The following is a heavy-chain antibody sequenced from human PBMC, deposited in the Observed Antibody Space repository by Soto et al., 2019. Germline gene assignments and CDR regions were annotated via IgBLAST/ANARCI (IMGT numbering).Heavy chain of an antibody. CDR3: ARDSVAGTFSGSHY. D-gene: IGHD6-19*01. CDR2: ISGYNGDT. J-gene: IGHJ4*02. CDR1: GYTFTTYG. V-gene: IGHV1-18*01. Sequence: ASVKVSCKASGYTFTTYGLSWVRQAPGQGLEWIGWISGYNGDTNYARKLQGRVTITADASTSTAYMELSSLRSEDTAVYYCARDSVAGTFSGSHYWGQGTLVTVSS.